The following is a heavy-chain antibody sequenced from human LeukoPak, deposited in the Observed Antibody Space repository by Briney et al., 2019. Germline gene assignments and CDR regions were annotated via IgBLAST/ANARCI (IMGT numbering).Heavy chain of an antibody. CDR3: VRDFRSADY. CDR1: GFTFSIYC. J-gene: IGHJ4*02. V-gene: IGHV3-74*01. Sequence: GGSLRLSCAASGFTFSIYCMHWVRQGPGKGPMWVSRICPDGTVTNYADSVKARFTISRDNARNTVYLQMNNLRAEDTAVYYCVRDFRSADYRGQGTLVTVSS. CDR2: ICPDGTVT.